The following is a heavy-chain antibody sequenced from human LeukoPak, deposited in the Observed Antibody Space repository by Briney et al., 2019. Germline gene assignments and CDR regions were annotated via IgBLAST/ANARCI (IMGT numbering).Heavy chain of an antibody. D-gene: IGHD1-26*01. CDR2: IKKTGSET. J-gene: IGHJ2*01. CDR1: GFTFSHFW. V-gene: IGHV3-7*03. CDR3: AKDRTVGASYWYFDL. Sequence: GGSLRLSCAASGFTFSHFWMSWVRQAPGKGLEWVAYIKKTGSETYYVDSVKGRFTITRDNTRNSLFLQMYTLRAEDTAIYYCAKDRTVGASYWYFDLWGRGTLVTVSS.